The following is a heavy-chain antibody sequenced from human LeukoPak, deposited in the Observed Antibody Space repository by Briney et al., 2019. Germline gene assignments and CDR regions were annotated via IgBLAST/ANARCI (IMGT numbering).Heavy chain of an antibody. V-gene: IGHV4-39*01. CDR2: IYYSGST. CDR3: ARLEAVWFDP. Sequence: WIRQPPGKGLEWIGSIYYSGSTYYNPSLKSRVTISVDTSKNQFSLKLSSVTAADTAVYYCARLEAVWFDPWGQGTLVTVSS. J-gene: IGHJ5*02. D-gene: IGHD6-19*01.